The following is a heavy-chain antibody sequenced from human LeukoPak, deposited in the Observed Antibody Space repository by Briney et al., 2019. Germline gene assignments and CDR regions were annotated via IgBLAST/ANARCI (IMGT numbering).Heavy chain of an antibody. CDR2: IWYDGSNK. Sequence: PGGSLRLSCAASGFTFSSYGMHWVRHAPGKGLEWVAVIWYDGSNKYYADSVKGRFTISRDNSKNTLYLQMNSLRAEDTAVYYCARVLHYSGSYWGDNYFDYWGQGTLVTVSS. D-gene: IGHD1-26*01. CDR3: ARVLHYSGSYWGDNYFDY. V-gene: IGHV3-33*01. J-gene: IGHJ4*02. CDR1: GFTFSSYG.